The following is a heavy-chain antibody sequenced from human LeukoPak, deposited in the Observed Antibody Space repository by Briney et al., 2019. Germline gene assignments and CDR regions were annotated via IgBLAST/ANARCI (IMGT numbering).Heavy chain of an antibody. CDR1: GGSITSYY. CDR2: IYYSGST. CDR3: ARLWDFDSGYDVADAFDI. J-gene: IGHJ3*02. D-gene: IGHD5-12*01. V-gene: IGHV4-59*08. Sequence: SETLSLTCTVSGGSITSYYWSWIRQPPGKGLEWIGYIYYSGSTNYNPSLKSRVTISVDTSRTQFSLQLSSVTAADTAVYYCARLWDFDSGYDVADAFDIWGQGTMVTVSS.